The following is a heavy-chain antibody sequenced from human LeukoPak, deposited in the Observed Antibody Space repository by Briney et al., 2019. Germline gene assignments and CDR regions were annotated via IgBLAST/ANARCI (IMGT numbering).Heavy chain of an antibody. D-gene: IGHD1-14*01. V-gene: IGHV3-23*01. Sequence: GGSLRLSCAASGLTFSSYAMSWVRQAPGKGLEWVSAISGSGGSTYYADSVKGRFTISRDNSKNTLYLQMNSLRAEDTAVYYCANLPTSPFPGFDYWGQGTLVTVSS. CDR2: ISGSGGST. CDR3: ANLPTSPFPGFDY. CDR1: GLTFSSYA. J-gene: IGHJ4*02.